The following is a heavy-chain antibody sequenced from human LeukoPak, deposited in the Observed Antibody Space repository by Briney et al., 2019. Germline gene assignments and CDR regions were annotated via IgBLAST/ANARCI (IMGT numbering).Heavy chain of an antibody. D-gene: IGHD6-19*01. CDR1: GGTFSSYA. CDR2: IIPIFGTA. CDR3: ARGMAVAGIESYYYYYYMDV. J-gene: IGHJ6*03. V-gene: IGHV1-69*05. Sequence: ASVKVSCKASGGTFSSYAISWVRQAPGQGLEWMGGIIPIFGTANYAQKFQGRVTITTDESTSTAYMELSSLRSEDTAVYYCARGMAVAGIESYYYYYYMDVWGKGTTVTVSS.